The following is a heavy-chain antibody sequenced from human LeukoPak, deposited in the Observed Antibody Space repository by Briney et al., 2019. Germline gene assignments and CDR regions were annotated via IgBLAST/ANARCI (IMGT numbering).Heavy chain of an antibody. CDR3: ARLEGCGGDCYRAFKGPKYFDY. D-gene: IGHD2-21*02. V-gene: IGHV4-39*01. CDR1: GFTFSGYS. CDR2: ICYSGST. Sequence: GSLRLSCTASGFTFSGYSMNWIRQPPGKGLEGIGSICYSGSTYYNPSLKSRVTISVDTSKNQFSLKLSSVTAADTAVYYCARLEGCGGDCYRAFKGPKYFDYWGQGTLVTVSS. J-gene: IGHJ4*02.